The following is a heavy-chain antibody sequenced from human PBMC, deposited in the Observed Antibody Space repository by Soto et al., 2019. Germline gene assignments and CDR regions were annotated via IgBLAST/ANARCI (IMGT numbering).Heavy chain of an antibody. CDR3: AREGVRPYYYYGMDV. V-gene: IGHV1-18*01. D-gene: IGHD2-21*01. J-gene: IGHJ6*02. Sequence: QVHLVQSGTEVNKPGASVKVSCKASGYSFTTYGISWVRQAPGQGLEWIGWISGYNGDTNYAQNFQARVTMTTDTSTSTAYMELRSLRSDDTAVYYCAREGVRPYYYYGMDVWGQGTTVTVSS. CDR2: ISGYNGDT. CDR1: GYSFTTYG.